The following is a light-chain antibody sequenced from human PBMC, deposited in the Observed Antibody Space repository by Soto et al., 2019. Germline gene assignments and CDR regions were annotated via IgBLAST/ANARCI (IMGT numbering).Light chain of an antibody. J-gene: IGKJ4*02. Sequence: ILLTQCPGTLSLSPGERATLSCSASQSVGSRFLAWYQQKPGQAPRLLIYGASNRATGIPDRFCGSGSGTDFTLTISRLEPEDFAVYYCQQSGTSPPVAFGGGTKVDIK. CDR2: GAS. CDR1: QSVGSRF. CDR3: QQSGTSPPVA. V-gene: IGKV3-20*01.